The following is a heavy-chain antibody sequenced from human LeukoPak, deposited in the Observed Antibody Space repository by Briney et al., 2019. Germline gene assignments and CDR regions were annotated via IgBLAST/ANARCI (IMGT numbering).Heavy chain of an antibody. D-gene: IGHD3-9*01. J-gene: IGHJ4*02. CDR3: ARDHLYYDISGPRFDY. CDR1: GFTFSDYY. V-gene: IGHV3-7*01. Sequence: PGGSLRLSCVASGFTFSDYYMAWVRQAPGRGLEWVADIKAEGRDKYYVDSVEGRFTILRDDAKTSLYLKINSLRDEDTAVYYCARDHLYYDISGPRFDYWGQGTRVTVSS. CDR2: IKAEGRDK.